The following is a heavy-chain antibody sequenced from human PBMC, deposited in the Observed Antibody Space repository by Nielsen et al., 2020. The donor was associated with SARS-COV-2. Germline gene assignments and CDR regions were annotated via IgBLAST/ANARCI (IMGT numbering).Heavy chain of an antibody. CDR1: GFSFSSYA. J-gene: IGHJ4*02. D-gene: IGHD2-15*01. CDR2: IGSSGGST. CDR3: ARRSGSSHWYSDY. Sequence: GESLKISCAASGFSFSSYAMQWVRQAPGKELEYIAGIGSSGGSTYYVKSVKGRFTISRDNSKNTLYLQMASLRTEDTAVYYCARRSGSSHWYSDYWGQGSLVTVSS. V-gene: IGHV3-64*01.